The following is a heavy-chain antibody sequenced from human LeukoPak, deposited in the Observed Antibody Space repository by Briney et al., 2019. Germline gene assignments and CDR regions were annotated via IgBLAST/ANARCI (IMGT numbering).Heavy chain of an antibody. CDR1: GGSVSSGSYY. CDR3: ARDRLYRGYSYGFDY. D-gene: IGHD5-18*01. J-gene: IGHJ4*02. Sequence: SETLSLTCTVSGGSVSSGSYYWSWTRQPPGKGLEWIGYIYYSGSTNYNPSLKSRVTISVDTSKNQFSLKRSSVTAADTAVYYCARDRLYRGYSYGFDYWGQGTLVTVSS. CDR2: IYYSGST. V-gene: IGHV4-61*01.